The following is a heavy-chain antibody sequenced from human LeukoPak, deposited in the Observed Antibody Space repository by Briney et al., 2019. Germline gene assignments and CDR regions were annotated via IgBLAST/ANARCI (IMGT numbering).Heavy chain of an antibody. D-gene: IGHD1-26*01. J-gene: IGHJ3*02. V-gene: IGHV6-1*01. CDR3: ARVKKIVGAEDDAFDI. CDR1: GDSVSSNSGA. CDR2: TYYRSKWYN. Sequence: SQTLSLTCAISGDSVSSNSGAWNWIRQSPSRGLEWLGRTYYRSKWYNDYAVSVKSRIAINPDTSKYQFSLQLNSVTPEDTAVYFCARVKKIVGAEDDAFDIWGQGTLVTVSS.